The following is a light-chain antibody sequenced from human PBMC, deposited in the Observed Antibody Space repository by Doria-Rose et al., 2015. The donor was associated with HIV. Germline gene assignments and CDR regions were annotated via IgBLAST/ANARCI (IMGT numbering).Light chain of an antibody. J-gene: IGKJ1*01. CDR3: QQSYSSPWT. Sequence: DIRVTQSPSSLSASVRDRVTITCRASQGISTYLNWYQHKPGKGPKLLIYAASTLQSGVPSRFSGRGSGRDFTLTISSLQPEDFATYYCQQSYSSPWTFGPGTKVETK. CDR1: QGISTY. CDR2: AAS. V-gene: IGKV1-39*01.